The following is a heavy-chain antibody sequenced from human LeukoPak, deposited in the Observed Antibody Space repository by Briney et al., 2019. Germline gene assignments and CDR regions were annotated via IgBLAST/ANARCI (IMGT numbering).Heavy chain of an antibody. J-gene: IGHJ6*02. Sequence: ASVKVSCKASGYTFTSYYMHWVRQAPGQGLEWMGIINPSGGSTSYAQKFQGRVTMTRDTSTSTVYVELSSLRSEDTAVYYCARGGYSWSYYYYYGMDVWGQGTTVTVSS. CDR3: ARGGYSWSYYYYYGMDV. V-gene: IGHV1-46*01. CDR2: INPSGGST. D-gene: IGHD5-18*01. CDR1: GYTFTSYY.